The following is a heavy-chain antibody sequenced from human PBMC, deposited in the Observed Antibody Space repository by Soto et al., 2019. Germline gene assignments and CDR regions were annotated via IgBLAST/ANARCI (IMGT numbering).Heavy chain of an antibody. D-gene: IGHD2-15*01. V-gene: IGHV1-69*06. J-gene: IGHJ4*02. CDR2: IIPAFGTA. CDR3: AIGLVQPPVGLYFDT. Sequence: QVQLVQSGAEVKNPGSSVKVSCKTSGGTFNSYLIDWVRQAPGQGLEWMGGIIPAFGTAKYAQKFQGRVTMTADKSTTTAYMELRTLTSEDTAVYYCAIGLVQPPVGLYFDTWGQGTLVTVSS. CDR1: GGTFNSYL.